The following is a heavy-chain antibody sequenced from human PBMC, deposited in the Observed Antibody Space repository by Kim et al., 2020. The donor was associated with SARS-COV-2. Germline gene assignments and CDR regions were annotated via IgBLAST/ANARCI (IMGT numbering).Heavy chain of an antibody. CDR3: ARGAAYCGGDCYDY. D-gene: IGHD2-21*01. Sequence: AQKFQGRVTMTRDTSISTAYMELSRLRSDDTAVYYCARGAAYCGGDCYDYWGQGTLVTVSS. V-gene: IGHV1-2*02. J-gene: IGHJ4*02.